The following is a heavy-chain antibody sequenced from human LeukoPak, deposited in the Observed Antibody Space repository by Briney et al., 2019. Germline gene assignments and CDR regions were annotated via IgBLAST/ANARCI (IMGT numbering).Heavy chain of an antibody. V-gene: IGHV3-21*06. D-gene: IGHD1-14*01. CDR1: GLTFPTSG. CDR2: IGPTGSDR. Sequence: GGSLRLSCTASGLTFPTSGFNWVRQAPGKGLEWVASIGPTGSDRYHADSIKGRFTISRDNANNFLYLQMNSLRAEDTAVYYCATETNGRHYDYWGQGTLLTVSS. J-gene: IGHJ4*02. CDR3: ATETNGRHYDY.